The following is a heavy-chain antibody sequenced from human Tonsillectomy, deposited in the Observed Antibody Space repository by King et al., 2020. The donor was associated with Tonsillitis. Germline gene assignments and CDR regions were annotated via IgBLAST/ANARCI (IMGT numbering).Heavy chain of an antibody. CDR3: AKSSGWSAFDI. Sequence: LQLQESGPGLVKPSETLSLTCTVSGGSINSYYWSWIRQPPGKGLEWIGYIYYSGSTNYNPSLKSRVTMSGDSSKNQFSLKLNSVTAADTAVYYCAKSSGWSAFDIWGQGTMVTVSS. V-gene: IGHV4-59*01. D-gene: IGHD6-19*01. CDR1: GGSINSYY. J-gene: IGHJ3*02. CDR2: IYYSGST.